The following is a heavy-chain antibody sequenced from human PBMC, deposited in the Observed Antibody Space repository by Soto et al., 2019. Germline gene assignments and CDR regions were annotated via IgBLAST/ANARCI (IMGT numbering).Heavy chain of an antibody. CDR2: ISGSGGST. CDR1: GFTFSSYA. V-gene: IGHV3-23*01. D-gene: IGHD3-3*01. J-gene: IGHJ4*02. CDR3: AKDVSAGVRYYDFWSGYYRV. Sequence: EVQLLESGGGSVQPGGSLRLSCAASGFTFSSYAMSWVRQAPGKGLEWVSAISGSGGSTYYADSVKGRFTISRDNSKNTLYLQMNSLRAEDTAVYYCAKDVSAGVRYYDFWSGYYRVWGQGTLVTVSS.